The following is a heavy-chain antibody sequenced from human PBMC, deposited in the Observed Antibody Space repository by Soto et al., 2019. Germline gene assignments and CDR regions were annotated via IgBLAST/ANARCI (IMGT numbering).Heavy chain of an antibody. V-gene: IGHV3-11*01. J-gene: IGHJ6*02. D-gene: IGHD2-2*02. CDR3: ARCGEVPAAISAGMDV. Sequence: GGSLRLSCAASGFTFSDYYMSWIRQAPGKGLEWVSYISSSGSTIYYADSVKGRFTISRDNAKNSLYLQMNSLRAEDTAVYYCARCGEVPAAISAGMDVWGQVTTVTVSS. CDR1: GFTFSDYY. CDR2: ISSSGSTI.